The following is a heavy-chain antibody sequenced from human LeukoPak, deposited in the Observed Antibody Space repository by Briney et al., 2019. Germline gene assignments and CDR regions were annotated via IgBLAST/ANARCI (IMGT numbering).Heavy chain of an antibody. J-gene: IGHJ4*02. CDR3: ARGENSGYDYLDY. V-gene: IGHV4-59*08. CDR2: IYSSGST. D-gene: IGHD5-12*01. CDR1: GGSISSYH. Sequence: PSETLSLTCIVSGGSISSYHWSWIRQPPGKGLEWIGYIYSSGSTKYNPSLKSRVTISIDTSKNQFSLRLSSVTAADTAVYYCARGENSGYDYLDYWGQGTLVTVSS.